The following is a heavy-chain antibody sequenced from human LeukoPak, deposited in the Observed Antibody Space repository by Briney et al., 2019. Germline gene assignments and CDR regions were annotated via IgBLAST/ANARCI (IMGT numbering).Heavy chain of an antibody. CDR3: ARDPNDFWSGLLFDY. CDR1: GFTFSSYS. J-gene: IGHJ4*02. CDR2: ISSSSSTI. Sequence: GGSLRLSCAASGFTFSSYSMNWVRQAPGKGLEWVSYISSSSSTIYYADSVKGRFTISRDNAKNSLYLQMNSLRDEDTAVYYCARDPNDFWSGLLFDYWGQGTLATVSS. V-gene: IGHV3-48*02. D-gene: IGHD3-3*01.